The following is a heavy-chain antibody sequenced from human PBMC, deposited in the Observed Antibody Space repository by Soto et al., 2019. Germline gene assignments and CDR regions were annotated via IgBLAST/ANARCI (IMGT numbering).Heavy chain of an antibody. CDR3: ARGSPLAEV. V-gene: IGHV4-59*11. D-gene: IGHD6-19*01. CDR1: GGSLSSLY. CDR2: VHDSGTT. J-gene: IGHJ4*02. Sequence: QVPLQESGPGLVKPSETLFLTCTVSGGSLSSLYWSWIRQSPGKGLEWIGYVHDSGTTDYNPSLRSRVTISLDTSKNQCSLELTSVIAADTAVYYCARGSPLAEVWGQGTLVTVSS.